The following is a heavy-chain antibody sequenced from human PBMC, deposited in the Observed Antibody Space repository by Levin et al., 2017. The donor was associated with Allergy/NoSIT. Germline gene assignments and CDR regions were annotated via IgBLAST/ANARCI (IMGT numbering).Heavy chain of an antibody. D-gene: IGHD6-13*01. CDR1: GYTFTSYG. V-gene: IGHV1-18*01. CDR2: ISAYNGNT. CDR3: ARDRSSRYRRPPYFDY. Sequence: GASVKVSCKASGYTFTSYGISWVRQAPGQGLEWMGWISAYNGNTNYAQKLQGRVTMTTDTSTSTAYMELRSLRSDDTAVYYCARDRSSRYRRPPYFDYWGQGTLVTVSS. J-gene: IGHJ4*02.